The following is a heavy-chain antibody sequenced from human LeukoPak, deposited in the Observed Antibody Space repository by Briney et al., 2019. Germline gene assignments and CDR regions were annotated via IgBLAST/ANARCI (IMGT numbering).Heavy chain of an antibody. V-gene: IGHV3-23*01. Sequence: GGSLRLSCAASGFTFSGYAMSWVRQAPGKGLEWVSAISGSGGSTYYADSVKGRFTISRDNSKNTLYLQMNSLRAEDTAVYYCAKWGYDFRAFDIWGQGTMVTVPS. J-gene: IGHJ3*02. D-gene: IGHD5-12*01. CDR3: AKWGYDFRAFDI. CDR1: GFTFSGYA. CDR2: ISGSGGST.